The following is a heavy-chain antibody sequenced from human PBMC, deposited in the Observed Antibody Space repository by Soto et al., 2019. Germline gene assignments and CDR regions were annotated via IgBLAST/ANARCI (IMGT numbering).Heavy chain of an antibody. CDR3: ARDTTPSL. D-gene: IGHD1-1*01. CDR1: GASISSYY. V-gene: IGHV4-59*01. J-gene: IGHJ4*02. CDR2: VYYSGST. Sequence: SQTLSLPYTVSGASISSYYWSWIRQPPGKGLEWIGYVYYSGSTNYNPSLKSRVTMSVDTSKNPSSLTLSSVPAAATATYYCARDTTPSLWAQGILVTLSS.